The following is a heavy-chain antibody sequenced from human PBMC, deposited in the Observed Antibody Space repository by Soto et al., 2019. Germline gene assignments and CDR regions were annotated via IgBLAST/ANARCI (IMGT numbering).Heavy chain of an antibody. D-gene: IGHD1-26*01. Sequence: TSETLSLTCAVYVGSFSGYYWSWIRQPPGKGLEWIGEINHSGSTNYNPSLKSRVTISVHTSSSQFSLELSSVTAADTAVYYCARGLISGSHYSGGWYYFDSWGQGTQVTVSS. CDR1: VGSFSGYY. J-gene: IGHJ4*02. CDR2: INHSGST. CDR3: ARGLISGSHYSGGWYYFDS. V-gene: IGHV4-34*01.